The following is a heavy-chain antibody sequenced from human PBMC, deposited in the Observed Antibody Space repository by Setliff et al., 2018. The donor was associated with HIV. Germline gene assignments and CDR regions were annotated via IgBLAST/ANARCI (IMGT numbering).Heavy chain of an antibody. CDR1: GYSFSSYW. J-gene: IGHJ6*02. D-gene: IGHD2-15*01. CDR3: ARLGGICSGGSCTALAYTMDV. CDR2: IYPGDSGT. Sequence: PGESLKISCKGSGYSFSSYWIGWVRQMPGKGLEWMGIIYPGDSGTRYSPSFQGQVTISADKSISTAYLQCSSLKASDTAMYYCARLGGICSGGSCTALAYTMDVWGQGTTVTVS. V-gene: IGHV5-51*01.